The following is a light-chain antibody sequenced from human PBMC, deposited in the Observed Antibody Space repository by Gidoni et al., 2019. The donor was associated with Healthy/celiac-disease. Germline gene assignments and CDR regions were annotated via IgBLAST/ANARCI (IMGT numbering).Light chain of an antibody. J-gene: IGKJ1*01. V-gene: IGKV3-15*01. CDR1: QSVSSN. Sequence: EIVMTQSPATLSVSPGERATHSCRASQSVSSNLAWYQQKPGQAPRLLIYGASTRATGIPARFSASGSGTEFTLTISSLQSEDFAVYYWQQYNNWPWTFGQGTKVEIK. CDR2: GAS. CDR3: QQYNNWPWT.